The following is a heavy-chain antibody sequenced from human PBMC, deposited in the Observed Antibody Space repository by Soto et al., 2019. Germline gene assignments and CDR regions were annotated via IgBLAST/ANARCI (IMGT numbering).Heavy chain of an antibody. CDR2: INPSGGST. CDR3: AREFASIAARRGYYYYGMDV. Sequence: QVQLVQSGAEVKKPGASVKVSCKASGYTFTSYYMHWVRQAPGQGLEWMGIINPSGGSTSYAQKFQGRVTMTRDTSTSTVYMEQSSLRSEDTAVYYCAREFASIAARRGYYYYGMDVWGQGTTVTVSS. J-gene: IGHJ6*02. D-gene: IGHD6-6*01. CDR1: GYTFTSYY. V-gene: IGHV1-46*01.